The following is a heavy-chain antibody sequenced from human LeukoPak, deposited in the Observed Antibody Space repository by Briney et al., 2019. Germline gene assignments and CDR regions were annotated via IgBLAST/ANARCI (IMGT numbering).Heavy chain of an antibody. CDR2: IYSTVST. CDR1: GGSISSYY. D-gene: IGHD6-13*01. V-gene: IGHV4-4*07. CDR3: ARQIASAGTAGFDF. Sequence: SETLSLTCTASGGSISSYYCSWIRHPAGKGLEWIGRIYSTVSTNYNPSLKSRDTITLDTSQNQFSLSLRAVTAPQTPVYYCARQIASAGTAGFDFWGQGALVTVSS. J-gene: IGHJ4*02.